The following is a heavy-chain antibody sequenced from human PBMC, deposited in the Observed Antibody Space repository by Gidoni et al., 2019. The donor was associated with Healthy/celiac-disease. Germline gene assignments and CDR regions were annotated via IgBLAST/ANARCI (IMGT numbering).Heavy chain of an antibody. CDR3: ARDVRGAVAGLDY. CDR2: IYYSGST. CDR1: GGSIRSGGYY. V-gene: IGHV4-31*03. J-gene: IGHJ4*02. Sequence: QVQLQESGPGLVKPSQTLSLTCPVSGGSIRSGGYYWSWIRQHPGKGLEWIGYIYYSGSTYYNPSLKSRVTISVDTSKNQFSLKLSSVTAADTAVYYCARDVRGAVAGLDYWGQGTLVTVSS. D-gene: IGHD6-19*01.